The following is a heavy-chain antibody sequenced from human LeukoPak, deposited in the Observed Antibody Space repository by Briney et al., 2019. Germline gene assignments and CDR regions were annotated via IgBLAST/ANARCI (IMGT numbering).Heavy chain of an antibody. V-gene: IGHV4-38-2*02. D-gene: IGHD6-13*01. CDR1: GYSISSGYH. Sequence: SETLSLTCTVSGYSISSGYHWGWIRQPPGKGLEWIGSIYHSGSTYYNPSLKSRVTISVDTSKNQFSLKLSSVTAADTAVYYCTSGAPSSSWPYYYYYMDVWGKGTTVTVSS. CDR2: IYHSGST. J-gene: IGHJ6*03. CDR3: TSGAPSSSWPYYYYYMDV.